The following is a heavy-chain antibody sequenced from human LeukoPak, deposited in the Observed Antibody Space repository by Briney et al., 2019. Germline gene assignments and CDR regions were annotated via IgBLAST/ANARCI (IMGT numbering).Heavy chain of an antibody. J-gene: IGHJ2*01. Sequence: SETLSLTCAVYGGSFSGYYWRWIRQPPGKGLEWLGEVNHGGGANYNPSLKSRVTMSVDTSKNHFSLELSSVTAADTAIYYCARANAVTTVLFDLWGRGTLVTVSS. CDR1: GGSFSGYY. CDR2: VNHGGGA. CDR3: ARANAVTTVLFDL. V-gene: IGHV4-34*01. D-gene: IGHD4-17*01.